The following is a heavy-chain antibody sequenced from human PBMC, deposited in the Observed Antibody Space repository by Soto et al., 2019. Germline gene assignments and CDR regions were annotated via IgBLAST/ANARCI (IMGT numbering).Heavy chain of an antibody. J-gene: IGHJ4*02. D-gene: IGHD6-19*01. CDR1: GYTFSGFY. CDR3: ASAAVTGTAGLDF. V-gene: IGHV1-2*02. Sequence: ASVKVSCKASGYTFSGFYMHWVRQAPGQGLEWMGWINPNSGGTKSAEKFQGRVTMTRDTSISTAYMELSRLASDDTAVYYCASAAVTGTAGLDFWGQGTQVTVSS. CDR2: INPNSGGT.